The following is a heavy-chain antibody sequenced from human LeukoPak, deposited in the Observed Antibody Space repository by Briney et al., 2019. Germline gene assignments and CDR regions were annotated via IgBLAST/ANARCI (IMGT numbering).Heavy chain of an antibody. V-gene: IGHV1-46*01. J-gene: IGHJ4*02. CDR1: GYTFTSYY. Sequence: ASVKVSCTASGYTFTSYYMHWVRQAPGQGLEWMGIINPSGGSTSYAQKFQGRVTMTRDTSTSTVYMELSSLRSEDTAVYYCARDARYCSGGSCYSIDYWGQGTLVTVSS. CDR2: INPSGGST. D-gene: IGHD2-15*01. CDR3: ARDARYCSGGSCYSIDY.